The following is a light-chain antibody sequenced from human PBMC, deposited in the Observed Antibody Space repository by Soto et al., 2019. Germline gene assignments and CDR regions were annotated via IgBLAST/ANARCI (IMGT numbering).Light chain of an antibody. CDR2: DVN. CDR1: SSDVGAYNY. J-gene: IGLJ2*01. V-gene: IGLV2-11*01. Sequence: QFALTQPRSVSGSPGQSVTISCTGTSSDVGAYNYVSWYQQHPGKAPKLMIYDVNKRPSGVPDRFSGSKSGNTASLTISGLQAEDEADYYCCSYAGGFVLFGGGTKLTVL. CDR3: CSYAGGFVL.